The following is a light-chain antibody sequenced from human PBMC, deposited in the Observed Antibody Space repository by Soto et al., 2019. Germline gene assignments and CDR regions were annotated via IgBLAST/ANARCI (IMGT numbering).Light chain of an antibody. CDR3: QVWDTRSAHVV. CDR1: NIGRKA. Sequence: SSVLTQAPSVSVAPGQTATITCGGDNIGRKAVHWYQHKSGQAPVLVVYEDKERPSGIPERFSGSNSGETATLTISRVEAGDEADYYCQVWDTRSAHVVFGGGTKLTVL. J-gene: IGLJ3*02. CDR2: EDK. V-gene: IGLV3-21*02.